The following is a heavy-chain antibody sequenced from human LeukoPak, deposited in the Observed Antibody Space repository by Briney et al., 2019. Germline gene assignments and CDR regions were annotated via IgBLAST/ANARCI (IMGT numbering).Heavy chain of an antibody. Sequence: GGSLRLSCAASGLTFSSYSMNWVRQAPGKGLEWVSHITASGTAMFYADSVKGRFTISRDNAKNSLYLQMNSLRDEDTAVYYCARYFGDPQGMDVWGQGTTVTVSS. CDR3: ARYFGDPQGMDV. V-gene: IGHV3-48*02. J-gene: IGHJ6*02. D-gene: IGHD3-10*01. CDR2: ITASGTAM. CDR1: GLTFSSYS.